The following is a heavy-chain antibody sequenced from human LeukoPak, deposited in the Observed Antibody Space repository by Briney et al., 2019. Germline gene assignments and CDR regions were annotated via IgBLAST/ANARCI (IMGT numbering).Heavy chain of an antibody. J-gene: IGHJ6*02. V-gene: IGHV4-59*01. Sequence: SETLSLTCTVSGGSISSYYWSWIRQPPGKGLEWIGYIYYSGSTNYNPSLKSRVTISVDTSKNQFSLKLSSVTAADTAVYYCARDSDSGGAVGMDVWGQGTTVTVSS. CDR3: ARDSDSGGAVGMDV. D-gene: IGHD3-22*01. CDR2: IYYSGST. CDR1: GGSISSYY.